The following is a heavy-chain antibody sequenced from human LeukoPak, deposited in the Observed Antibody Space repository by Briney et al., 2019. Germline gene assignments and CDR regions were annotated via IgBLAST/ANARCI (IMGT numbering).Heavy chain of an antibody. V-gene: IGHV4-61*02. CDR3: ARGATLQYCSGCSCYWSWFDP. J-gene: IGHJ5*02. CDR2: IYTSGST. D-gene: IGHD2-15*01. CDR1: GGSISSGSYY. Sequence: SQTLSLTCTVSGGSISSGSYYWSWIRQPAGKGLEWIGRIYTSGSTNYNPSLKSRVTISVDTSKNQFSLKLSSVTAADTAVYYCARGATLQYCSGCSCYWSWFDPWGQGTLVTVSS.